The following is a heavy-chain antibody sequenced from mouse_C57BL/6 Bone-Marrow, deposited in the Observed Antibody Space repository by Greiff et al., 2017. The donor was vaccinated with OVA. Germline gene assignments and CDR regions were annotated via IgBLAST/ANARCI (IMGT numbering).Heavy chain of an antibody. D-gene: IGHD1-1*01. J-gene: IGHJ4*01. CDR1: GFNIKNTY. CDR3: ARGNFGSSFYAMDY. Sequence: EVQLQESVAELVRPGASVKLSCTASGFNIKNTYMHWVKQRPEQGLEWIGRIDPANDTTKYAPKFQGKATMTADTSSNTAYLQLSSLSSEDTAVYCCARGNFGSSFYAMDYWGQGTSVTVSS. V-gene: IGHV14-3*01. CDR2: IDPANDTT.